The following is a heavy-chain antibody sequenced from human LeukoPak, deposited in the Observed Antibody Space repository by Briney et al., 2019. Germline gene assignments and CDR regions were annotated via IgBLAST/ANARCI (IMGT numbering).Heavy chain of an antibody. D-gene: IGHD1-26*01. CDR1: GGTFSSYA. CDR2: IIPIFSTA. CDR3: ARGALVGAIGY. J-gene: IGHJ4*02. Sequence: GSSVKVSCKASGGTFSSYAISWVRQAPGQGLEWMGRIIPIFSTANYAQKFQGRVTITTDESTSTAYMELSSLRSEDTAVYYCARGALVGAIGYWGQGTLVTVSS. V-gene: IGHV1-69*05.